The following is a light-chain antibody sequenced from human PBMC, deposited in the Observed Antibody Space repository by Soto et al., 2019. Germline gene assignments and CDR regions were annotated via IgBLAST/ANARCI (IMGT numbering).Light chain of an antibody. CDR2: EGS. Sequence: QSALTQPASVSGSPGQSITISCTGTSNDVGSYNLVSWYQQHPGKAPKVMIYEGSKRHSGVSNRFSGSKSGNTASLTISGLQAEDDADYYCCSYASITTWVFGGGTKLTVL. CDR3: CSYASITTWV. J-gene: IGLJ3*02. V-gene: IGLV2-23*01. CDR1: SNDVGSYNL.